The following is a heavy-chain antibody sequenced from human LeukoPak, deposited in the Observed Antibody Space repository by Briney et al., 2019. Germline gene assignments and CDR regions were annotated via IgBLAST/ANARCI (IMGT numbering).Heavy chain of an antibody. V-gene: IGHV4-59*08. Sequence: SETLSLTCTVSGGSISGYYWSWMRQPPGKGLEWIGYIYYSGSTTYNPSLKSRVTMSVDTSKNQLSLRVSSVTAADTAVYYCARHRSSGDDYWGQGTLVTVSS. J-gene: IGHJ4*02. CDR3: ARHRSSGDDY. CDR2: IYYSGST. CDR1: GGSISGYY. D-gene: IGHD6-25*01.